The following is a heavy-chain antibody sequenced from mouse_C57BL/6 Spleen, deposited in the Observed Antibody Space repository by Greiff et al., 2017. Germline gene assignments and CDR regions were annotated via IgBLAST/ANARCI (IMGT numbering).Heavy chain of an antibody. D-gene: IGHD2-1*01. CDR1: GYAFSSSW. CDR2: IYPGDGDT. Sequence: QVQLKQSGPELVKPGASVKISCKASGYAFSSSWMNWVKQRPGKGLEWIGRIYPGDGDTNYNGKFKGKATLTADKSSNTAYLQLSSLTSEDSAVDFCARDPPLYGGNYGYFDYWGQGTTLTVSS. V-gene: IGHV1-82*01. CDR3: ARDPPLYGGNYGYFDY. J-gene: IGHJ2*01.